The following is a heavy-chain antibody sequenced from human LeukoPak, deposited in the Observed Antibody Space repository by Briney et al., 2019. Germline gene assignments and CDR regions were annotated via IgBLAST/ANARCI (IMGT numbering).Heavy chain of an antibody. CDR1: XXTFXXXG. J-gene: IGHJ4*02. CDR2: IWYGGSNK. D-gene: IGHD6-19*01. CDR3: ARGGGIAVAGTPPFDY. Sequence: SLRLSXXXXXXTFXXXGMHWVRQAPGKGLEWVAVIWYGGSNKYYADSVKGRFTISRDNSKNTLYLQMNSLRAEDTAVYYCARGGGIAVAGTPPFDYWGQGTLVTVSS. V-gene: IGHV3-33*01.